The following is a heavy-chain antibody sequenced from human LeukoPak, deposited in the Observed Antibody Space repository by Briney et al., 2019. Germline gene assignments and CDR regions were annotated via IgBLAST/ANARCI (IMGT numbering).Heavy chain of an antibody. CDR1: GFTFSDYY. CDR2: ISSSGSTI. D-gene: IGHD3-22*01. Sequence: GGSLRLSCAASGFTFSDYYMSWIRQAPGKGLEWVSYISSSGSTIYYADSVKGRFTISRDNAKNSLYLQMNSLRAEDTAVYYCAKDWSYDSSGYYVFDYWGQGTLVTVSS. V-gene: IGHV3-11*01. CDR3: AKDWSYDSSGYYVFDY. J-gene: IGHJ4*02.